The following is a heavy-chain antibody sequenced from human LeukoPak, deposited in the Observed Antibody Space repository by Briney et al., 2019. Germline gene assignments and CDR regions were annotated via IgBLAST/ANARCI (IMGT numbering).Heavy chain of an antibody. V-gene: IGHV3-74*01. Sequence: GWSLRLSCAASGFTFSTYWMHWVRQAPGKGLVWVSRINGDGSSTSYGDSVKGRFTISRDNAKNTLYLQMNGLRVEDTAVYYCARALGDIRGQGTLVTVSS. CDR1: GFTFSTYW. CDR2: INGDGSST. CDR3: ARALGDI. J-gene: IGHJ4*02.